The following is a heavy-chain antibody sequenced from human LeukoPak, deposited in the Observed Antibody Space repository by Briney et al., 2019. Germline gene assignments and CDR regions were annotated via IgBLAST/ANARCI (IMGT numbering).Heavy chain of an antibody. V-gene: IGHV4-34*01. J-gene: IGHJ4*02. D-gene: IGHD4-23*01. Sequence: SETPSLTCAVYGGSFSGYYWSWIRQPPGKGLEWIGEINHSGSTNYNPSLKSRVTISVDTSKNQFSLKLSSVTAADTAVYYCARGPNRDVTPYDYWGQGTLVTVSS. CDR3: ARGPNRDVTPYDY. CDR2: INHSGST. CDR1: GGSFSGYY.